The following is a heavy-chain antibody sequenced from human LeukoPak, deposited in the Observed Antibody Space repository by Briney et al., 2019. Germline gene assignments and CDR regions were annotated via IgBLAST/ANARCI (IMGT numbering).Heavy chain of an antibody. CDR1: AFTFSNYN. V-gene: IGHV3-21*01. J-gene: IGHJ4*02. D-gene: IGHD6-13*01. CDR3: AREVAAAGLDY. Sequence: GGSLRLSCAASAFTFSNYNMNWDRQAPGKGLEWVSSISSISSHIFYADSVKGRFTISRDNARNSLYLQMNSLRAEDTAVYYCAREVAAAGLDYWGQGTLVTVSS. CDR2: ISSISSHI.